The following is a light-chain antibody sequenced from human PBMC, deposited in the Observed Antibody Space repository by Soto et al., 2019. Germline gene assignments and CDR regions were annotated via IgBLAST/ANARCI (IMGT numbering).Light chain of an antibody. V-gene: IGLV1-40*01. CDR1: RSNIGAGYA. CDR3: QSYDTSLSASV. CDR2: DNT. Sequence: QAVVTQPPSVSGAPGQRVTISCTGSRSNIGAGYAVHWYQQLPGTAPKLLIYDNTNRPSGVPDRFSASESGTSASLAITGLQSDDEADYYCQSYDTSLSASVFGGGTKVTVL. J-gene: IGLJ2*01.